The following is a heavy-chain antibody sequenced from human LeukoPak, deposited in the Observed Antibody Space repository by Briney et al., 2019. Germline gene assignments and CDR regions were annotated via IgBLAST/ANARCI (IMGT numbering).Heavy chain of an antibody. CDR3: AKDPAGLYYYGSSGYFDY. J-gene: IGHJ4*02. V-gene: IGHV3-30*02. D-gene: IGHD3-22*01. CDR1: GFTFSSYG. CDR2: IRYDGSNK. Sequence: GGSLRLSCAASGFTFSSYGMHWVRQAPGKGLEWVAFIRYDGSNKYYADSVKGRFTISRDNSKNTLYLQMNSLRAEDTAVYYCAKDPAGLYYYGSSGYFDYWGQGTLVTVSS.